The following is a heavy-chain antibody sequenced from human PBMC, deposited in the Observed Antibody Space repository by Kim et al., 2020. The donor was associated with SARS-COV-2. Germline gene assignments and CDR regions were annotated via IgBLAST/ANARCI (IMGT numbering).Heavy chain of an antibody. CDR3: ARIGGVVRY. Sequence: SQTLSLTCVISGDSVSSTSAIWIWIRQSPSRGLEWLGRTYYRSKWSSDYAVSVRGQITISPDTSMNQFSLQLNSVTPDDTAVYYCARIGGVVRYWGQGTLVTVSS. CDR2: TYYRSKWSS. CDR1: GDSVSSTSAI. J-gene: IGHJ4*02. V-gene: IGHV6-1*01. D-gene: IGHD2-8*01.